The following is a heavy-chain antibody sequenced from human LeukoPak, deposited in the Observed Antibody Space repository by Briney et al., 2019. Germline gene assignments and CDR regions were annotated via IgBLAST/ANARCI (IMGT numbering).Heavy chain of an antibody. CDR3: ARGYSDYDFWFES. D-gene: IGHD5-12*01. V-gene: IGHV3-11*04. CDR2: LSSSGSTK. Sequence: GGSLRLXCAASGSTLSDYFMNWVRQAPGKGLECVSFLSSSGSTKYYAGSVKGRFTISRDNAKNSLYLQMNSLRAEDTAVYYCARGYSDYDFWFESWGQGTLVTVSS. CDR1: GSTLSDYF. J-gene: IGHJ5*01.